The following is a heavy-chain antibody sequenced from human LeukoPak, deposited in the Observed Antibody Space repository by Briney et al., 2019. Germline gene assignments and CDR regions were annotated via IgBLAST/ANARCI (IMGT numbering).Heavy chain of an antibody. CDR2: ISASGGNT. V-gene: IGHV3-23*01. Sequence: GGSLRLSCAASEFTSSSYAMQWVRQAPGKGLEWVSGISASGGNTWYADSVKGRFTISRDNSKNTLYLQMNSLRAEDTAVYYCAKYVSARGPPYALAVWGQGTTVTVSS. J-gene: IGHJ6*02. CDR1: EFTSSSYA. D-gene: IGHD2/OR15-2a*01. CDR3: AKYVSARGPPYALAV.